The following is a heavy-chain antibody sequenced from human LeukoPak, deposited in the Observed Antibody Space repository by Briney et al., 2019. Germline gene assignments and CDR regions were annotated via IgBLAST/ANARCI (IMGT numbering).Heavy chain of an antibody. V-gene: IGHV4-59*01. CDR2: IYYSGST. J-gene: IGHJ4*02. D-gene: IGHD5-18*01. CDR3: ARVGGYSHKD. Sequence: KPSETLSLTCTVSGGSISSYYWSWIRQPPGKGLEWIGYIYYSGSTNYNPSLKSRVTISVDTSKNQFPLKLSSVTAADTAVYYCARVGGYSHKDWGQGNLVTVSS. CDR1: GGSISSYY.